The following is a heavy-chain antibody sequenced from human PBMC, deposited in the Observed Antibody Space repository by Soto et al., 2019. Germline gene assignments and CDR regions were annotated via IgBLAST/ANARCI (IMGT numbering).Heavy chain of an antibody. CDR1: GFIFKNYA. Sequence: LGLSCDAAGFIFKNYAMHWVRQAPGKGLEWVAIISYDGSNKYYSDSVKGRFTLSRDNSKNTLYLQMDSLRPEDTALYYCARDRDGHNFGEVDSWGQGTLVTVSS. CDR2: ISYDGSNK. J-gene: IGHJ4*02. D-gene: IGHD3-10*01. V-gene: IGHV3-30-3*01. CDR3: ARDRDGHNFGEVDS.